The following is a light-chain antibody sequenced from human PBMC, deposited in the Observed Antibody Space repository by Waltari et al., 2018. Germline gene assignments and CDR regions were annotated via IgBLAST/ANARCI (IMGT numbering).Light chain of an antibody. V-gene: IGKV3-15*01. CDR3: QQYHHWPLT. CDR2: AAS. Sequence: EILLTQSPATLSVSPGERATLSCRASQSFITNLAWCQQKPGQVPRLSIYAASTRATGVAARFSGSGSGTEFTLTISSLQSEDFAVYYCQQYHHWPLTFGGGTEVEIK. J-gene: IGKJ4*01. CDR1: QSFITN.